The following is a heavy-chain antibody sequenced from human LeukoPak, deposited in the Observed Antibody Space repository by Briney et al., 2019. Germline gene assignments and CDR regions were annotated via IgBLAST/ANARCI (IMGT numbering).Heavy chain of an antibody. V-gene: IGHV3-23*01. J-gene: IGHJ6*02. D-gene: IGHD6-19*01. CDR1: GFSFSSYA. Sequence: GGSLRLSCAASGFSFSSYAMSWVRQAPGKGLKWVSAISGSGGSTYYADSVKGRFTISRDNSKNTLYLQMNSLRAEDTAVYYCAKGEDSSGWLDYYYGMDVWGQGTTVTVSS. CDR3: AKGEDSSGWLDYYYGMDV. CDR2: ISGSGGST.